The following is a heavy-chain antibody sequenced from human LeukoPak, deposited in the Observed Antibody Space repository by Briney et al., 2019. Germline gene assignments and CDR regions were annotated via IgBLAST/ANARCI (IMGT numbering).Heavy chain of an antibody. CDR1: GFTFSTYW. V-gene: IGHV3-7*01. D-gene: IGHD2-15*01. Sequence: PGGSLRLSCAASGFTFSTYWMAWVRQAPGKGLEWVANLKEDGSEKHYVDSVKGRFTISRDNAKNSLYLQVNSLRAEDTAVYYCAGGSWWFDYWGQGTLVTVSS. CDR3: AGGSWWFDY. CDR2: LKEDGSEK. J-gene: IGHJ4*02.